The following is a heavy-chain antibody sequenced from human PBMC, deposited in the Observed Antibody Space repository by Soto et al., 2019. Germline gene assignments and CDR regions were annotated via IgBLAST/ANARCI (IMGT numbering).Heavy chain of an antibody. Sequence: SETLSLTCAVYGGSFSGYYWSWIRQPPGKGLEWIGEINHSGSTNYNPSLKSRVTISVDTSKNQFSLKLSSVTAADTAVYYCARVNGSGSYYPSPFDYWGQGTLVTVSS. V-gene: IGHV4-34*01. CDR3: ARVNGSGSYYPSPFDY. CDR1: GGSFSGYY. D-gene: IGHD3-10*01. J-gene: IGHJ4*02. CDR2: INHSGST.